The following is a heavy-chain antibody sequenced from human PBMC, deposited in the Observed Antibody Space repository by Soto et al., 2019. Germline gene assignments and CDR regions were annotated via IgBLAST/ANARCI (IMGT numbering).Heavy chain of an antibody. J-gene: IGHJ4*02. CDR1: GYNFAGYW. D-gene: IGHD3-3*01. CDR3: ARGGVSTRTFDY. V-gene: IGHV5-51*01. CDR2: IYPSDSDT. Sequence: GESLKIACKVSGYNFAGYWIAWVRQMPGKGLELMGIIYPSDSDTRYRPSFQGQVTISADKSISSAYLQWSSLRASDTAMYYCARGGVSTRTFDYWGQGTPVTVSS.